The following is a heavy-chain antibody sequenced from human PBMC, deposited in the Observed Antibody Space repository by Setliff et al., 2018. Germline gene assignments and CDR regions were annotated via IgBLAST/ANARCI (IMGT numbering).Heavy chain of an antibody. Sequence: ASVKVSCKVSGYTLTELSMHWVRQAPGKGLEWMGRIITAFGSAISAQKFQDRVSITADRTTYTAYLELTSLTLEDTAVYYCATSPKKVTGSDYYNYYMDVWGKGTTVTVS. CDR2: IITAFGSA. V-gene: IGHV1-24*01. D-gene: IGHD3-9*01. CDR3: ATSPKKVTGSDYYNYYMDV. J-gene: IGHJ6*03. CDR1: GYTLTELS.